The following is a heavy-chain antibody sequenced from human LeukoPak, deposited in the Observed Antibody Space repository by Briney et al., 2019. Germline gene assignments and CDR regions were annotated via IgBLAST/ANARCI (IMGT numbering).Heavy chain of an antibody. CDR2: IYYSGST. CDR1: GGSISSSSYY. D-gene: IGHD6-19*01. CDR3: ARRGQWLGDYFDY. Sequence: SETLSLTCTVSGGSISSSSYYWGWIRQPPGKGLEWIGSIYYSGSTYYNPSLKSRVTISVDTSKNQFSLKLSSVTAADTAVYYCARRGQWLGDYFDYWGQGTLVTVSS. J-gene: IGHJ4*02. V-gene: IGHV4-39*01.